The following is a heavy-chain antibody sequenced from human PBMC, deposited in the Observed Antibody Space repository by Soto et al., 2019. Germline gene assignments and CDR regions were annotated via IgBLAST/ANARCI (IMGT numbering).Heavy chain of an antibody. V-gene: IGHV1-46*01. Sequence: ASVKVSCKASGYGFTTYYMHWVRQAPGQGLEWMGMINPSRGTISYAQKFQGRATMTRDTSTSTVYMELSSLTSEDTAVYYCARESTGSYDWWGQGTLVTVSS. CDR1: GYGFTTYY. CDR2: INPSRGTI. J-gene: IGHJ5*01. CDR3: ARESTGSYDW.